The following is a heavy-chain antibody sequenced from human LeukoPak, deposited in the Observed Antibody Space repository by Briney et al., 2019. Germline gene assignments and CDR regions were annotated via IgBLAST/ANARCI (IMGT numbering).Heavy chain of an antibody. CDR3: AKDSYYDSDGYYSAYFDF. Sequence: GGSLRLSCAASGFTVSSNYMSWVRQAPGKGLEWVSVIYSGGSTYYADSVKGRFTISRDNSKNTLFLQMNSLRAEDTAVYYCAKDSYYDSDGYYSAYFDFWGQGTLVTVSS. J-gene: IGHJ4*02. V-gene: IGHV3-53*01. CDR2: IYSGGST. D-gene: IGHD3-22*01. CDR1: GFTVSSNY.